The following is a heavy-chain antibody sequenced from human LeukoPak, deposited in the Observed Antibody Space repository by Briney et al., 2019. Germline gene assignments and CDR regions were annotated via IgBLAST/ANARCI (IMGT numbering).Heavy chain of an antibody. CDR2: INWNGGST. Sequence: GGSLRLSCAASGFTFDDYGMSWVRQAPGKGLEWVSGINWNGGSTGYADSVKGRFTISRDNAKNSLYLQMNCLRAEDTALYYCARAKYSGSLGHAFDIWGQGTMVTVSS. J-gene: IGHJ3*02. CDR1: GFTFDDYG. D-gene: IGHD1-26*01. CDR3: ARAKYSGSLGHAFDI. V-gene: IGHV3-20*04.